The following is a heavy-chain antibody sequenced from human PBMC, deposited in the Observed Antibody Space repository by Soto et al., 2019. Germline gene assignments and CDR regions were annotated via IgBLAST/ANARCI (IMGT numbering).Heavy chain of an antibody. J-gene: IGHJ3*02. CDR2: INPSGGST. Sequence: QVQLVQSGAEVKKPGASVKVSCKASGYTFTSYYMHWVRQAPGQGLEWMGIINPSGGSTSYAQKFQGRVTMTRDTSTSTVYMELSSLRSEDTAVYYCARDGVVVVAATQAGAFDIWGQGTMVTVSS. CDR1: GYTFTSYY. D-gene: IGHD2-15*01. V-gene: IGHV1-46*03. CDR3: ARDGVVVVAATQAGAFDI.